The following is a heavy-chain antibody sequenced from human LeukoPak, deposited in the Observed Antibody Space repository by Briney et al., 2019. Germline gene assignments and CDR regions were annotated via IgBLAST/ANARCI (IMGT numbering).Heavy chain of an antibody. V-gene: IGHV1-2*02. Sequence: ASVKVSCKASGYSFTDYYIHWVRQVPGQGLEWMGWINPHTGDIQYAQKFQGRVTMTRNTSISTAYMELSSLRSEDTAVYYCARDSSGWYWTWFDPWGQGTLVTVSS. CDR2: INPHTGDI. D-gene: IGHD6-19*01. J-gene: IGHJ5*02. CDR3: ARDSSGWYWTWFDP. CDR1: GYSFTDYY.